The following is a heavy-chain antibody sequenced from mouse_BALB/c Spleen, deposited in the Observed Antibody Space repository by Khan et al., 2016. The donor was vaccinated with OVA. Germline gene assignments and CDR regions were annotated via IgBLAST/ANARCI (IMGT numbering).Heavy chain of an antibody. Sequence: VQLKQSGAGLVKPSQSLSLTCTVSGFSITSGYGWYWIRQSQGNKLEWMGYISYSGSTNYNPSLKSRISITRDTSKNQFFLQLNTVTTEDTATYYCARTASIKYRGQGTTLTGSS. V-gene: IGHV3-1*02. CDR1: GFSITSGYG. CDR2: ISYSGST. D-gene: IGHD1-2*01. CDR3: ARTASIKY. J-gene: IGHJ2*01.